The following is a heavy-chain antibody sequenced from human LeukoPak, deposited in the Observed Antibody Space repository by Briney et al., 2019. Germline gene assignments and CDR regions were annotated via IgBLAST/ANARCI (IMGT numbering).Heavy chain of an antibody. CDR1: GLSFSDVW. V-gene: IGHV3-7*03. CDR3: ARESDYGDYWPDY. CDR2: IKQDGSEK. J-gene: IGHJ4*02. Sequence: GGSLRLSCAASGLSFSDVWMTWVRHPPGKGLEWVATIKQDGSEKYYLDSVKGRFTISRDNAKNSLYLQMNSLRAEDTAVYYCARESDYGDYWPDYWGQGTLVTVSS. D-gene: IGHD4-17*01.